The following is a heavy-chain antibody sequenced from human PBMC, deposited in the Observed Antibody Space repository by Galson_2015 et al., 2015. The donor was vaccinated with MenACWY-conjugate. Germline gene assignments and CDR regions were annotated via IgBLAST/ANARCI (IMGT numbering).Heavy chain of an antibody. Sequence: SLRLSCAASGFTFDEYGMNWVRQAPGKGLEWVSGLNWNGISTSYADSVKGRFIISRDNSNNIVYLQMDSLRAEDTAVYYCAKGGPASVAARRRIDYWGQGALVTVSS. J-gene: IGHJ4*02. CDR2: LNWNGIST. CDR1: GFTFDEYG. CDR3: AKGGPASVAARRRIDY. D-gene: IGHD6-6*01. V-gene: IGHV3-20*04.